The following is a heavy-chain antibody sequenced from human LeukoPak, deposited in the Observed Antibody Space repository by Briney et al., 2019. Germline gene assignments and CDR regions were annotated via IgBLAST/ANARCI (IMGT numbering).Heavy chain of an antibody. V-gene: IGHV1-18*01. CDR2: IRAYNGNT. CDR1: GYTFTSYG. CDR3: ARDLGDMVVVPSAFTLP. Sequence: ASVKVSCKAYGYTFTSYGISWVRQAPGQGLEWMGGIRAYNGNTDYAQKLQGRVTMTTATSTSTAYMELRSLRSDDTAVYYCARDLGDMVVVPSAFTLPWGQGTLVTASS. D-gene: IGHD2-2*01. J-gene: IGHJ5*02.